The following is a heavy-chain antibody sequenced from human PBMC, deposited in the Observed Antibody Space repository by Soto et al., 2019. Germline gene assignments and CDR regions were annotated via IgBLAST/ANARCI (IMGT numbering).Heavy chain of an antibody. Sequence: EVQLVESGGGLVQPGGSLRLSCAASGFTVSSNYMSWVRQAPGKGLEWVSVIYSGGSTYYADSVKGRFTISRDNSKNTLYLQMNSLRAEDTAVYYCARGGYSSSWYGKGRFDYWGQGTLVTGSS. J-gene: IGHJ4*02. D-gene: IGHD6-13*01. CDR1: GFTVSSNY. V-gene: IGHV3-66*01. CDR3: ARGGYSSSWYGKGRFDY. CDR2: IYSGGST.